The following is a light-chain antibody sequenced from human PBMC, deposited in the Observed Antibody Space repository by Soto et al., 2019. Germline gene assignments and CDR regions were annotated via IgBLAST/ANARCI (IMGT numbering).Light chain of an antibody. CDR2: DND. J-gene: IGLJ3*02. CDR1: TSNIGRNY. CDR3: GPWDSGLDAVV. V-gene: IGLV1-51*01. Sequence: QSVLTQPPSVSAAPGQTVTVSCSGSTSNIGRNYVSWYQQFPGTAPKLLIYDNDKRPSGIPDRFSGSKSGTSASLGITGLPTGDEADYYCGPWDSGLDAVVFGGGTKLTVL.